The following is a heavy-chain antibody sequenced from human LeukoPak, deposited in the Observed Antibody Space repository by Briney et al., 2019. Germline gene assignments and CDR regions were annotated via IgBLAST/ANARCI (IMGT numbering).Heavy chain of an antibody. Sequence: WASVKVSCKASGYTFTSYGISWVRQAPGQGLEWMGWISAYNGNTNYAQKLQGRVTMTTDTSTSTAYMELRSLRSDDTAVYYCARAHATYYYDSSGYGFVYWGQGTLVTVSS. J-gene: IGHJ4*02. V-gene: IGHV1-18*01. D-gene: IGHD3-22*01. CDR3: ARAHATYYYDSSGYGFVY. CDR2: ISAYNGNT. CDR1: GYTFTSYG.